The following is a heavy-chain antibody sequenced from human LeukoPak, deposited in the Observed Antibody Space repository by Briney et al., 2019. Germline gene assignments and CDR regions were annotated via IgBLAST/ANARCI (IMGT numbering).Heavy chain of an antibody. CDR1: GFTFSDYY. J-gene: IGHJ3*02. D-gene: IGHD6-6*01. CDR3: ARKRSSSLSRAFDI. CDR2: ISSSGSTI. V-gene: IGHV3-11*04. Sequence: GGSLRLSCAASGFTFSDYYMSWIRQAPGKGLEWVSYISSSGSTIYYADSVKGRFTISRDNAKSSLYLQMNSLRAEDTAVYYCARKRSSSLSRAFDIWGQGTMVTVSS.